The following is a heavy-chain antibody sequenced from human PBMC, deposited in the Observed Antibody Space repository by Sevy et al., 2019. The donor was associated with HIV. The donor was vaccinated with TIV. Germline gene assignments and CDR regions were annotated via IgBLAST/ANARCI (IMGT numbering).Heavy chain of an antibody. CDR1: EFTFSSHD. CDR3: ARDGRGISAFDI. CDR2: ISGNGENT. J-gene: IGHJ3*02. V-gene: IGHV3-23*01. D-gene: IGHD3-3*02. Sequence: GGSLRLSCTASEFTFSSHDVSWVRQAPGKGLEWVSAISGNGENTHYADSVRGRFTISRDNFKNTLYLQMNSLRAEDTALYYCARDGRGISAFDIWGQGTMVTVSS.